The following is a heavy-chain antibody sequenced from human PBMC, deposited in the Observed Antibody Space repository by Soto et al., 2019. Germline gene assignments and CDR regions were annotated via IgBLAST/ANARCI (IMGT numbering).Heavy chain of an antibody. V-gene: IGHV1-24*01. J-gene: IGHJ3*02. CDR1: GYTLTELS. Sequence: ASVKVSCKVSGYTLTELSMHWVRQAPGKGLEWMGGFDPEDGETIYAQKFQGRVTMTEDTSTDTAYMELSSLRSEDTAVYYCATSLDCSGGSCYSDRDSAFDIWGQGTMVTVSS. D-gene: IGHD2-15*01. CDR3: ATSLDCSGGSCYSDRDSAFDI. CDR2: FDPEDGET.